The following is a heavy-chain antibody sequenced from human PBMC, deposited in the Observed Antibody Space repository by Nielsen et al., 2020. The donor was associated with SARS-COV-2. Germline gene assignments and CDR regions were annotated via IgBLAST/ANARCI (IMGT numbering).Heavy chain of an antibody. CDR3: AKDWTAIVVVPSGGVDY. D-gene: IGHD2-15*01. CDR1: GFTFSTYG. V-gene: IGHV3-30*18. CDR2: ISYDGSNK. Sequence: GKSLNISCAASGFTFSTYGMHWVRQAPGKGLEWVAAISYDGSNKYYVDSVKGRFTISRDNSKNTLYLQMSSLREEDTAVYYCAKDWTAIVVVPSGGVDYWGQGTLVTVSS. J-gene: IGHJ4*02.